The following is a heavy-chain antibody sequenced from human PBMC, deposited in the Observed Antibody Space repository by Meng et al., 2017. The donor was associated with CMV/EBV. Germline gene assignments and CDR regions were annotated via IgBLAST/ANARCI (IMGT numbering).Heavy chain of an antibody. CDR1: GFTFSSYA. CDR2: ISYDGSNK. J-gene: IGHJ4*02. Sequence: VQGEGLVGGVVQPGRSLRLSCAASGFTFSSYAMHWVRQAPGKGLEWVAVISYDGSNKYYADSVKGRFTISRDNSKNTLYLQMNSLRAEDTAVYYCARVGGIAAADSFDYWGQGTLVTVSS. V-gene: IGHV3-30-3*01. D-gene: IGHD6-13*01. CDR3: ARVGGIAAADSFDY.